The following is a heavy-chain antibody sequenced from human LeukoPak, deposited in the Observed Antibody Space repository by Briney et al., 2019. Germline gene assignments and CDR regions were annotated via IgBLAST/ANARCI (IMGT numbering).Heavy chain of an antibody. D-gene: IGHD5-24*01. V-gene: IGHV4-61*02. Sequence: SQTLSLTCTVSGGSISSGSYYWSWIRQPAGKGLEWIGRIFSRGSTNYNPSRKSRVTISVDTSKNQFSLKLSSVTAADTAVYYCARESRNGYSFDYWGQGTLVTVSS. CDR1: GGSISSGSYY. J-gene: IGHJ4*02. CDR2: IFSRGST. CDR3: ARESRNGYSFDY.